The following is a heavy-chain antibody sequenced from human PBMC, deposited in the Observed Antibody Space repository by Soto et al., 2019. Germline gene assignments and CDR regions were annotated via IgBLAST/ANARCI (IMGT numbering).Heavy chain of an antibody. D-gene: IGHD2-21*02. J-gene: IGHJ4*02. CDR3: GRQRKTVVTQDNFDH. Sequence: PSETLSLTCIVSGESISSSSYYWGWIRQPPGKGLEWIGSIYYSGRTYYNPSFKSRVTISIDTSKNQFSLKLSSVTATDTAVYYCGRQRKTVVTQDNFDHWGQGALVTVSS. V-gene: IGHV4-39*01. CDR1: GESISSSSYY. CDR2: IYYSGRT.